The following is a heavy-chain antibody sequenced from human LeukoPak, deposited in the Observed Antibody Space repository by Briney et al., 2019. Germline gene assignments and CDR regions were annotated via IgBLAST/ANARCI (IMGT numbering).Heavy chain of an antibody. CDR2: IYHSGST. Sequence: SETLSLPCTVSGYSISRGYYWGWIRQPPGKGLEWIESIYHSGSTYYNPSLKSRVTISVDTSKNQFSLKLSSVTAADTAVYYCARGGIVGATNDYWGQGTLVTVSS. V-gene: IGHV4-38-2*02. CDR1: GYSISRGYY. J-gene: IGHJ4*02. D-gene: IGHD1-26*01. CDR3: ARGGIVGATNDY.